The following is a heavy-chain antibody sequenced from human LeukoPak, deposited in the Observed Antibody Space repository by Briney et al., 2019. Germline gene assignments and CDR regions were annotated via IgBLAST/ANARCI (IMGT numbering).Heavy chain of an antibody. CDR2: VRKAGTT. V-gene: IGHV3-53*01. D-gene: IGHD5-24*01. CDR3: AREGEKGDGYNHGFDY. Sequence: GGSLRLTCATSGFTVSSKYMSWIRQAPGKGLEWVAVVRKAGTTVYTDSVKGRFTISRDTSKNTLNLQMNSLRAEDTAVYCCAREGEKGDGYNHGFDYWGQGTLVTVSS. CDR1: GFTVSSKY. J-gene: IGHJ4*02.